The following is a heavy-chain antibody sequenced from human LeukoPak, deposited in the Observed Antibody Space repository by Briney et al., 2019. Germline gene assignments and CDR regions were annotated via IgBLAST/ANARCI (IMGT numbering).Heavy chain of an antibody. J-gene: IGHJ3*02. CDR1: GGTFSIYA. V-gene: IGHV1-69*01. Sequence: SVTVSCTASGGTFSIYAISWVRQAPGHGLEWMGGIIPIFGTANYAQKFQGRVTVTADESTSTAYTELSSLRSEDTAVYYCARAARYNWNDPNLHDAFDIWGQGTMVTVSS. CDR3: ARAARYNWNDPNLHDAFDI. CDR2: IIPIFGTA. D-gene: IGHD1-1*01.